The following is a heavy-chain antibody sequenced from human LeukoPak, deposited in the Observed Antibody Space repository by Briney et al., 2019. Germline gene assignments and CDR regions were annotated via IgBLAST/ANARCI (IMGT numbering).Heavy chain of an antibody. V-gene: IGHV1-3*01. CDR1: GYTFTSYA. D-gene: IGHD3-10*01. Sequence: VGPVTVSCTASGYTFTSYAMHWVRQAPGQRLEWMGWINAGNGNTKYSQKFQGRVTITRDTSASTAYMELSSLRSEDTAVYYCAREIRGSGSYFDYWGQGTLVTVSS. CDR3: AREIRGSGSYFDY. CDR2: INAGNGNT. J-gene: IGHJ4*02.